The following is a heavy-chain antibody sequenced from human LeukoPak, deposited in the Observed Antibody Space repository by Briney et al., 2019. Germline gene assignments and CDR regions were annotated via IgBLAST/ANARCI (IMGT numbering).Heavy chain of an antibody. CDR3: ARDRYVGATTAGDSDS. V-gene: IGHV3-7*03. D-gene: IGHD1-26*01. CDR2: INQDGSQK. J-gene: IGHJ4*02. CDR1: GFTFGSCW. Sequence: GGSLRLSCAASGFTFGSCWMNWVRQTPGKGLEWVANINQDGSQKFYVDSVKGRFTISRDNAKNSLYLQMNSLRAEDTAVYYCARDRYVGATTAGDSDSWGQGPLVTVSS.